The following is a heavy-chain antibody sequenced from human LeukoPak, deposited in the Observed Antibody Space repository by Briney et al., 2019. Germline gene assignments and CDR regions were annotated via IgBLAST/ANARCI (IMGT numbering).Heavy chain of an antibody. V-gene: IGHV3-74*01. J-gene: IGHJ4*02. Sequence: GGSLRLSCAASGFTFSSYWMHWVRQAPGKGLVWVSRINSDGSSTSYADSVKGRFTISRDNAKNTLYLQVNSLRAEDTAVYYCARDQVYSYGYYDYWGQGTLVTVSS. CDR2: INSDGSST. CDR3: ARDQVYSYGYYDY. D-gene: IGHD5-18*01. CDR1: GFTFSSYW.